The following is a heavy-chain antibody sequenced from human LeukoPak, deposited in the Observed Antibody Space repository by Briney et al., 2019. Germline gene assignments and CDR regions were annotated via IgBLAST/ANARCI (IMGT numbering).Heavy chain of an antibody. CDR3: AKDFRRYSSSWYVGYFDY. CDR1: GFTFSDYT. J-gene: IGHJ4*02. Sequence: GGSLRLSCAASGFTFSDYTMNWVRQAPGKGLEWVPSISPSSSYMYYADSVKGRFTISRDNTKNSLYLQMNSLRAEDTAAYYCAKDFRRYSSSWYVGYFDYWGQGTLVTVSS. D-gene: IGHD6-13*01. CDR2: ISPSSSYM. V-gene: IGHV3-21*01.